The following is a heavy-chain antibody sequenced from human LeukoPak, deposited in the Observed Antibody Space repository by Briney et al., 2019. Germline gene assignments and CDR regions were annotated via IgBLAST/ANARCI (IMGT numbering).Heavy chain of an antibody. CDR2: IYHSGNT. CDR1: GGSVSSGPYY. V-gene: IGHV4-61*01. Sequence: SETLSLTCTVSGGSVSSGPYYWSWIRQPPGKGLEWIGYIYHSGNTNYNPSLKSRVTISVDRPKNQFSLKLSSVTAADTAVYYCAREGYSGTFDYWGQGTLVTVSS. J-gene: IGHJ4*02. CDR3: AREGYSGTFDY. D-gene: IGHD1-26*01.